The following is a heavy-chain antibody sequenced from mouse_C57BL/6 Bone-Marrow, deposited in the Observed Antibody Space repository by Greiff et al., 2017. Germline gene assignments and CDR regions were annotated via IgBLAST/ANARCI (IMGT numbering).Heavy chain of an antibody. J-gene: IGHJ2*01. D-gene: IGHD1-1*01. CDR3: ARRGTTDFDY. V-gene: IGHV1-80*01. Sequence: VQLQQSGAELVKPGASVKISCKASGYAFSSYWMNWEKQRPGKGLEWIGQIYPGDGDTNYNGKFKGKATLTADKSSSTAYMQLSSLTSEDAAVYYCARRGTTDFDYWGQGTTLTVSS. CDR1: GYAFSSYW. CDR2: IYPGDGDT.